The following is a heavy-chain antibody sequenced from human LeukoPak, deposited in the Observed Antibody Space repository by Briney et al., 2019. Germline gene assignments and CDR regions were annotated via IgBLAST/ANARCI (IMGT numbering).Heavy chain of an antibody. D-gene: IGHD3-9*01. CDR1: ALTLSRNW. V-gene: IGHV3-7*02. Sequence: GGSLRLSCAPFALTLSRNWISSGRQAPGKGPEWVANLKQDGSEKSYVDSVKGRFTFQRENAKSSLYLQTHGLTVENTAVYISTRNLDWVVDHGAQGSLVTVSS. CDR3: TRNLDWVVDH. CDR2: LKQDGSEK. J-gene: IGHJ4*02.